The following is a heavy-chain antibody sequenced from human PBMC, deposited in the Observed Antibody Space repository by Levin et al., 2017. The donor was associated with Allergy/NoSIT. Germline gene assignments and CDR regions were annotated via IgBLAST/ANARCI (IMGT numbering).Heavy chain of an antibody. Sequence: GESLKISCAASGVPFRIFNMHWVRQAPGKGLECLAMIKYDGRSEYYADSVKGRFTISRDNSQNTLYLQMNSLRPEDTAVYYCARERATGNSLDYWGQGTLVTVSS. J-gene: IGHJ4*02. CDR2: IKYDGRSE. D-gene: IGHD2/OR15-2a*01. V-gene: IGHV3-33*01. CDR3: ARERATGNSLDY. CDR1: GVPFRIFN.